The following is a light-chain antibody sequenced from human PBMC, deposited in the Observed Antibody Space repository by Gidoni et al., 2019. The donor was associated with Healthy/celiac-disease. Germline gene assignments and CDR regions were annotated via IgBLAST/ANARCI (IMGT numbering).Light chain of an antibody. CDR2: GAS. V-gene: IGKV3-15*01. CDR3: QQYNNVIT. Sequence: EIVMTQSPATLSVSPGERATLSCRASQSVSSNLAWYQQKPGQAPRLLIYGASTRATGIPARFSGSGSGTEFTLTISSLQSEDFAVYYCQQYNNVITFXQXTRLEIK. CDR1: QSVSSN. J-gene: IGKJ5*01.